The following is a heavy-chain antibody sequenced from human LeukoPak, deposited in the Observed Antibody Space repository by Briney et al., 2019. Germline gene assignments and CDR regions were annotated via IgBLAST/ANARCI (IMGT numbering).Heavy chain of an antibody. Sequence: GRSPRLSCAASGFTFSSYAMHWVRQAPGKGLEWVAVISYDGSNKYYADSVKGRFTISRDNSKNTLYLQMNSLRAEDTAVYYCARAQYFDYWGQGTLVTVSS. CDR1: GFTFSSYA. J-gene: IGHJ4*02. CDR2: ISYDGSNK. CDR3: ARAQYFDY. V-gene: IGHV3-30*01.